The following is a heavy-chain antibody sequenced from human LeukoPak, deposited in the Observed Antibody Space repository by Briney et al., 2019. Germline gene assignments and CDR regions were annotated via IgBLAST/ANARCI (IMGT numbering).Heavy chain of an antibody. J-gene: IGHJ3*02. CDR2: IYPGDSDT. D-gene: IGHD3-10*01. CDR3: ARHGSGVADPEEAFDI. CDR1: GYIFPNYW. Sequence: GESLKISCEGSGYIFPNYWIGWVRQMPGKGLEWMGIIYPGDSDTRYSPSFQGQVTITADNSNSTAYLQWSSLKASHTAMYYWARHGSGVADPEEAFDIWGQGAMVTVSS. V-gene: IGHV5-51*01.